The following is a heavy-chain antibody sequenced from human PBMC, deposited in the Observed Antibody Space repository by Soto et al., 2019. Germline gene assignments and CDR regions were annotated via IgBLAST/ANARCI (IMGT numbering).Heavy chain of an antibody. D-gene: IGHD3-16*01. CDR3: ATGLNWGSLVLDF. CDR1: GITLNNAW. CDR2: IKSKTNGGTA. Sequence: EAQLVESGGGLVKPGGSLRLSCAASGITLNNAWMSWVRQAPGKGLEWVGRIKSKTNGGTADYAAPFKGRFIISRDDSKNTVYLQMSSLKGEDTAVYYCATGLNWGSLVLDFWGQGTLVTVSS. J-gene: IGHJ4*02. V-gene: IGHV3-15*01.